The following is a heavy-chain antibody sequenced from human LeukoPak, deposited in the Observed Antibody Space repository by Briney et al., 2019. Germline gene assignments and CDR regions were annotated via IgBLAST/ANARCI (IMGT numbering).Heavy chain of an antibody. J-gene: IGHJ6*03. CDR2: MSGSGGST. V-gene: IGHV3-23*01. CDR1: GFTFSSYA. D-gene: IGHD6-13*01. Sequence: GGSLRLSCAASGFTFSSYAMSWVRQAPGKGLEWVSAMSGSGGSTYYADSVKGRFTISRDNSKNTLYLQMNSLRAEDTAVYYCAKGRAAAGTRYYYYMDVWGKGTTVTVSS. CDR3: AKGRAAAGTRYYYYMDV.